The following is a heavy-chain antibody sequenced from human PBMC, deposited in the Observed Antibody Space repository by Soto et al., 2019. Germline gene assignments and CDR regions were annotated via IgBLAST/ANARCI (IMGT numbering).Heavy chain of an antibody. D-gene: IGHD3-10*01. J-gene: IGHJ4*02. CDR2: ISTDDGNT. CDR1: GYTFSSYT. CDR3: ARVEAPFGESLH. Sequence: QIQLAQSGGEVKRPGASVKVSCKTSGYTFSSYTVAWVRQAPGQGLEWLGWISTDDGNTEYEQKFQGRVFMTADTLTNTAYLELTRLKYDDTAVYYCARVEAPFGESLHWGQGTPVTVSA. V-gene: IGHV1-18*01.